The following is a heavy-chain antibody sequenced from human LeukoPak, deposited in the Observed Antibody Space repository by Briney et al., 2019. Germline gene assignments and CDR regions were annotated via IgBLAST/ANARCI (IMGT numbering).Heavy chain of an antibody. CDR2: IYTSGST. CDR1: GGSISSGSYY. D-gene: IGHD6-13*01. Sequence: SQTLSLTCTVPGGSISSGSYYWSWIRQPAGKGLEWIGRIYTSGSTNYNPSLKSRVTISVDTSKNQFSLKLSSVTAADTAVYYCASLYSSSWPDAFDIWGQGTMVTVSS. CDR3: ASLYSSSWPDAFDI. V-gene: IGHV4-61*02. J-gene: IGHJ3*02.